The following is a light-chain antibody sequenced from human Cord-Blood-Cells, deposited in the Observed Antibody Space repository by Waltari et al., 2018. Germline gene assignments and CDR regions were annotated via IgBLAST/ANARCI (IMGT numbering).Light chain of an antibody. CDR3: QVWDSSSDHVV. Sequence: SYVLTQPPSVSVAPGKTARIPSGGNNLGRKSVHWYQQKPGQAPVLVVYDDSDRPSGIPERFSGSNSGNTATLTISRVEAGDEADYYCQVWDSSSDHVVFGGGTKLTVL. J-gene: IGLJ2*01. V-gene: IGLV3-21*03. CDR2: DDS. CDR1: NLGRKS.